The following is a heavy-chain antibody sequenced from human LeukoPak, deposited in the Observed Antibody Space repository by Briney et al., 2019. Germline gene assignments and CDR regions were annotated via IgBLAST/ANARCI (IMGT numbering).Heavy chain of an antibody. CDR2: ISNSGGTT. CDR3: ARDRDSGSYGYFDY. CDR1: GFIFSEYY. V-gene: IGHV3-11*04. D-gene: IGHD1-26*01. Sequence: PGGSLRLSCAASGFIFSEYYMGWIRQAPGKGLEWVSYISNSGGTTYYADSVKGRFTISRDNSKNTLYLQMNSLRAEDTAVYYCARDRDSGSYGYFDYWGQGTLVTVSS. J-gene: IGHJ4*02.